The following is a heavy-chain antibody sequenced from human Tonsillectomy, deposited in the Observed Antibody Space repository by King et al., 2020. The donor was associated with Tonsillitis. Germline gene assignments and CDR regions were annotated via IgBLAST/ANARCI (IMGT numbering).Heavy chain of an antibody. D-gene: IGHD6-19*01. CDR3: SRGGSSLSFFDY. J-gene: IGHJ4*02. Sequence: QLQESGPGLVKPSETLSLTCTVSGGSISSYYWSWIRQPAGKELEWIGHIYTSGSTNYNPSLKSRVTMSVDTSKNQFSLKLSSVTAADTAVYYWSRGGSSLSFFDYWGQGTLVTVSS. CDR1: GGSISSYY. CDR2: IYTSGST. V-gene: IGHV4-4*07.